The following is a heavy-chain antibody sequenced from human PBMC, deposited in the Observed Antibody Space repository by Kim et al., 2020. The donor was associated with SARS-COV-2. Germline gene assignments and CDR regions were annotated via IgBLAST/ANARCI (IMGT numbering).Heavy chain of an antibody. Sequence: GGSLRLSCAASGFTFSSYGMHWVRQAPGKGLEWVAVISFDGRYKYYADSVKGRFTISRDNSKNTLDLQMNSLRVEDTAVYFCARYLPVGSGTQRRYYFYYYGMDVWGQGTAVTVSS. J-gene: IGHJ6*02. D-gene: IGHD3-10*01. CDR1: GFTFSSYG. CDR2: ISFDGRYK. CDR3: ARYLPVGSGTQRRYYFYYYGMDV. V-gene: IGHV3-30*03.